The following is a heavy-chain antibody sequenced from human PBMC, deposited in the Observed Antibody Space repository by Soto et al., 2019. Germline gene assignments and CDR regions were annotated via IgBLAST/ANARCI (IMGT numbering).Heavy chain of an antibody. D-gene: IGHD6-19*01. V-gene: IGHV3-30-3*01. CDR2: ISYDGSNK. CDR3: ASRSSGWYALPYYYDGMDV. J-gene: IGHJ6*02. CDR1: GFTFSSYA. Sequence: QVQLVESGGGVVQPGRSLRLSCAASGFTFSSYAMHWVRQAPGKGLEWVAVISYDGSNKYYADSVKGRFTISRDNSKNTLYLQMNSLRAEDTAVYYCASRSSGWYALPYYYDGMDVWGPGTTVTVSS.